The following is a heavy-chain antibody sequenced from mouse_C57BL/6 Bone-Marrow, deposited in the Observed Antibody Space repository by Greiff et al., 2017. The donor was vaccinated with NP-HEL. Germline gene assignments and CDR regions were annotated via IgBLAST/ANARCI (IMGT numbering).Heavy chain of an antibody. J-gene: IGHJ2*01. CDR2: IDPSDSET. V-gene: IGHV1-52*01. CDR1: GYTFTSYW. D-gene: IGHD1-1*01. CDR3: ASDYYGSSPFDY. Sequence: QVQLQQPGAELVRPGSSVKLSCKASGYTFTSYWMHWVKQRPIQGLEWIGNIDPSDSETHYNQKFKDKATLTVDKSSSTAYMQRSSLTSEDSAVYYCASDYYGSSPFDYWGQGTTLTVSS.